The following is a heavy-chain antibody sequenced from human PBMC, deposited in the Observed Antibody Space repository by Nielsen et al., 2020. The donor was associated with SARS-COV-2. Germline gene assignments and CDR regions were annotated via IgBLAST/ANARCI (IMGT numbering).Heavy chain of an antibody. CDR2: IYPGDSDT. J-gene: IGHJ2*01. CDR1: GYTFTTYW. Sequence: GGSLRLSCKGSGYTFTTYWIGWVRQTPGKGLEWMGIIYPGDSDTRYSPSFQGQVTISADKSSSTAFLQWSSLKASDTAMYYCAKQRFSGTFDYYFDLWGRGTQVTVSS. V-gene: IGHV5-51*01. CDR3: AKQRFSGTFDYYFDL. D-gene: IGHD1-26*01.